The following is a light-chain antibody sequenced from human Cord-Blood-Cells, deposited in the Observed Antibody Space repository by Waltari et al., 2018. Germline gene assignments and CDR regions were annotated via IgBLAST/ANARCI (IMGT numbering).Light chain of an antibody. CDR2: DVS. V-gene: IGLV2-11*01. Sequence: QSALTQPRSVSGSPGQSVTLSCTGTSSAGGGYKDVSWYQQHPGKAPKLMIYDVSKRPSGVPDRFSGSKSGNTASLTISGLQAEDEADYYCCSYAGSYTLVFGGGTKLTVL. J-gene: IGLJ2*01. CDR1: SSAGGGYKD. CDR3: CSYAGSYTLV.